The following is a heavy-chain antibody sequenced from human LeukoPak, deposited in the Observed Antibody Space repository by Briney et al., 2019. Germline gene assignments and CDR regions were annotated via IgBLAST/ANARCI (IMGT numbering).Heavy chain of an antibody. CDR1: GFTFDDYA. D-gene: IGHD3-22*01. Sequence: PGGSLRLSCAASGFTFDDYAMHWVRQAPGKGLEWVSGISWNSGSIGYADSVKGRFTFSRDNAKNSLYLQMNSLRAEDTALYYCAKGTYYYDSSGYYYPVPFDYWGQGTLVTVSS. CDR2: ISWNSGSI. CDR3: AKGTYYYDSSGYYYPVPFDY. V-gene: IGHV3-9*01. J-gene: IGHJ4*02.